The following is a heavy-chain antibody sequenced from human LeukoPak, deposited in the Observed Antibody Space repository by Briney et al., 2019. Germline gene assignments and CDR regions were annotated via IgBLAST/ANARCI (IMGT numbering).Heavy chain of an antibody. CDR2: ISSNGGST. J-gene: IGHJ4*02. V-gene: IGHV3-64*04. D-gene: IGHD6-19*01. Sequence: GGSLRLSCSASGFTFSSYAMHWVRQAPGKGLEYVSAISSNGGSTYYADSVKGRFTISRDNSKNTLYLQMNSLRAEDTAVYYCAKALSSSGRRGIDYWGQGTLVTVSS. CDR1: GFTFSSYA. CDR3: AKALSSSGRRGIDY.